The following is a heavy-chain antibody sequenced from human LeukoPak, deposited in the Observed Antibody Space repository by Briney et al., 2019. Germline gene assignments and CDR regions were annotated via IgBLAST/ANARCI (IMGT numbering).Heavy chain of an antibody. D-gene: IGHD6-13*01. J-gene: IGHJ4*02. CDR1: GFTFSSYA. V-gene: IGHV3-23*01. CDR2: ISGSGGST. Sequence: PGGSLRLSCAASGFTFSSYAMSWVRQAPGKGLEWVSAISGSGGSTYYADSVKGRCTISRDNSKNTLYLQMNSLRAEDTAVYYCARDAVYSSSWQYYWGQGTLVTVSS. CDR3: ARDAVYSSSWQYY.